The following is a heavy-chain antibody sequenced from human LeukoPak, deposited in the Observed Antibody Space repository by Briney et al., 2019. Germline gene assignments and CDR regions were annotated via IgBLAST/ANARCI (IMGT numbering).Heavy chain of an antibody. CDR1: GYTFTGYY. Sequence: GASVKVSCKASGYTFTGYYMHWVRQAPGQGLEWMGWISAYNGNTNYAQKLQGRVTMTTDTSTSTAYMELRSLRSDDTAVYYCARVPGTTRDYWGQGTLVTVSS. CDR3: ARVPGTTRDY. D-gene: IGHD1-1*01. CDR2: ISAYNGNT. J-gene: IGHJ4*02. V-gene: IGHV1-18*04.